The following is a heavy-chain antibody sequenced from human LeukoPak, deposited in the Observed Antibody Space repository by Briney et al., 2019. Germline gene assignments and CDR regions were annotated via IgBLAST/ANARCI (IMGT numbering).Heavy chain of an antibody. Sequence: PGGSLRLSCAASGFTFDDYAMHWVRQAPGKGLEWVSGISWNSGSIGYADSVKGRFTISRDNAKNSLYLQMNSLRAEDTALYYCAKADDYWGQGTLVTVSP. CDR2: ISWNSGSI. CDR1: GFTFDDYA. J-gene: IGHJ4*02. V-gene: IGHV3-9*01. CDR3: AKADDY.